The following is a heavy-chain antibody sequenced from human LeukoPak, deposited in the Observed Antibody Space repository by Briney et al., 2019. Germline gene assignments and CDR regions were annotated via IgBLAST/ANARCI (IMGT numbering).Heavy chain of an antibody. V-gene: IGHV3-23*01. D-gene: IGHD6-13*01. CDR2: ISGSGGST. CDR1: GFTFSSYT. CDR3: AKRELVRDLDY. J-gene: IGHJ4*02. Sequence: GSLRLSFAASGFTFSSYTMSWVRQAPGKGLEWVSAISGSGGSTYYADSVKGRFTISRDNSKNTLYLQMNSLRAEDTAVYYCAKRELVRDLDYWGQGTLVTVSS.